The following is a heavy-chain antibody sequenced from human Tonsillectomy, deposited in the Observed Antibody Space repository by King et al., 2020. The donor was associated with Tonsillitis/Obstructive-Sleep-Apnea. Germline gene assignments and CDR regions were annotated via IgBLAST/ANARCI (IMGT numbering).Heavy chain of an antibody. J-gene: IGHJ4*02. V-gene: IGHV3-11*01. Sequence: ESGGGLVKPGGSLRLSCAASGFTFSDYYMSWIRQAPGXGLEWVSYISSSGSTIYYADXVKGRFTXSRDNAKNSXYLQMNSXRAXDTAVYYCATYPDPYYYGSGSYYEDYWGQXXXVTVSS. CDR2: ISSSGSTI. CDR1: GFTFSDYY. D-gene: IGHD3-10*01. CDR3: ATYPDPYYYGSGSYYEDY.